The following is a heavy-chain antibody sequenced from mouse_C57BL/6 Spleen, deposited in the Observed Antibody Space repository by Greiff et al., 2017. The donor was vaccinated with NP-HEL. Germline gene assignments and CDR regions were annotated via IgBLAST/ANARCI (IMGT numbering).Heavy chain of an antibody. CDR3: AKGYFDV. CDR1: GYAFSSSW. V-gene: IGHV1-82*01. CDR2: IYPGDGDT. Sequence: VQLQESGPELVKPGASVKISCKASGYAFSSSWMNWVKQRPGKGLEWIGRIYPGDGDTNYNGKFKGKATLTADKSSSTAYMQLSSLTSEDSAVYFCAKGYFDVWGTGTTVTVSS. J-gene: IGHJ1*03.